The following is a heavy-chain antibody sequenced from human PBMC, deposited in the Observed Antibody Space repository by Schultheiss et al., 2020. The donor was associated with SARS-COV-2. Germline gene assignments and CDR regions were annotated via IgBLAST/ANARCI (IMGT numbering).Heavy chain of an antibody. CDR2: IIPIFGTA. CDR1: GGTFSSYA. CDR3: ARGAGYYDSSGYAYFDY. D-gene: IGHD3-22*01. J-gene: IGHJ4*02. V-gene: IGHV1-69*06. Sequence: SVKDSCKASGGTFSSYAISWVRQAPGQGLEWMGGIIPIFGTANYAQKFQGRVTITADKSTSTAYMELSSLRSEDTAVYYCARGAGYYDSSGYAYFDYWGQGTLVTVSS.